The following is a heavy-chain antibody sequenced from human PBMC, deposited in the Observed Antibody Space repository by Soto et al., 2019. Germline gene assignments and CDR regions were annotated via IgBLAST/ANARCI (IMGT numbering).Heavy chain of an antibody. V-gene: IGHV1-18*01. CDR2: VSAYNGKS. J-gene: IGHJ4*02. CDR1: VYIFSNYG. D-gene: IGHD6-19*01. CDR3: ARASGIGVGTTSD. Sequence: SVKASWKASVYIFSNYGISLMRQVPGQGLEWIGWVSAYNGKSNYTQKFHGRVTMTTDTATNTAYMELRSLRSDDTAVYYWARASGIGVGTTSDWGQGTLVTVSS.